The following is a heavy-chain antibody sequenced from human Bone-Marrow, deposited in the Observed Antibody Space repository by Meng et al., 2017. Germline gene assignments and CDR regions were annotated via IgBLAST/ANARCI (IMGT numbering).Heavy chain of an antibody. D-gene: IGHD3-10*01. CDR3: ARSRGLYYGSGSYYSNWFDP. CDR1: GGSISSSNW. CDR2: IYHSGST. Sequence: VRRPEPGPGLVKPSGTLSLPCAVSGGSISSSNWWSWVRQPPGKGLEWIGEIYHSGSTNYNPSLKSRVTISVDKSKNQFSLKLSSVTAADTAVYYCARSRGLYYGSGSYYSNWFDPWGQGTLVTVSS. J-gene: IGHJ5*02. V-gene: IGHV4-4*02.